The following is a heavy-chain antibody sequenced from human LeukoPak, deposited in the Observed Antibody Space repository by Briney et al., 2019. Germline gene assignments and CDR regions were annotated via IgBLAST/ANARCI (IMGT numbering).Heavy chain of an antibody. D-gene: IGHD3-10*02. J-gene: IGHJ5*02. CDR2: INHSGST. Sequence: PSETLSLTCAVYGGSFSGYYWSWIRQPPGKGLEWIGEINHSGSTNYNPSLKSRVTISVDTSKNQSSLKLSSVTAADTAVYYCARGLLFLKAFDPWGQGTLVTVSS. CDR3: ARGLLFLKAFDP. CDR1: GGSFSGYY. V-gene: IGHV4-34*01.